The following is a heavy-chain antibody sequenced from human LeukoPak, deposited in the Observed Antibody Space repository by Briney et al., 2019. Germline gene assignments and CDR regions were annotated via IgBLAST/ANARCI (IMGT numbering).Heavy chain of an antibody. J-gene: IGHJ5*02. CDR3: AKGPRGIAAAPAHNWFDP. D-gene: IGHD6-13*01. Sequence: GGSLRLSCAASGFTFSSYAMSWVRKAPGKGLEWVSAISGSGGSTYYADSVKGRFTISRDNSKNTLYLQMNSLRAEDTAVYYCAKGPRGIAAAPAHNWFDPWGQGTLVTVSS. CDR1: GFTFSSYA. V-gene: IGHV3-23*01. CDR2: ISGSGGST.